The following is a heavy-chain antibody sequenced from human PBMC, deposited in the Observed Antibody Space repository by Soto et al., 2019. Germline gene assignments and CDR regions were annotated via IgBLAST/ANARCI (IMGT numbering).Heavy chain of an antibody. CDR3: ARGRIAVAGTSPHNWFDP. CDR1: GYTFTSYG. J-gene: IGHJ5*02. CDR2: ISAYNGKT. V-gene: IGHV1-18*01. D-gene: IGHD6-19*01. Sequence: ASVKVSCKASGYTFTSYGISWGRQAPGQGLKWMGWISAYNGKTNYAQKLKGRVTMTTDTSTSTAYMELRSLRSDDTAVYYCARGRIAVAGTSPHNWFDPWGQGTLVTVSS.